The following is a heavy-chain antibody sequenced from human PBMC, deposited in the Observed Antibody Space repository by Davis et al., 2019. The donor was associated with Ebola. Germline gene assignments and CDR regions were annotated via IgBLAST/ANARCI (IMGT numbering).Heavy chain of an antibody. D-gene: IGHD6-13*01. CDR1: GGTFSSYA. J-gene: IGHJ5*02. V-gene: IGHV1-69*06. CDR2: IIPIFGTA. Sequence: AASVKVSCKASGGTFSSYAISWVRQAPGQGLEWMGGIIPIFGTANYVQKFQGRVTITADKSTSTAYMELSSLRSEDTAVYYCARDSRYSSSWYGGGFDPWGQGTLVTVSS. CDR3: ARDSRYSSSWYGGGFDP.